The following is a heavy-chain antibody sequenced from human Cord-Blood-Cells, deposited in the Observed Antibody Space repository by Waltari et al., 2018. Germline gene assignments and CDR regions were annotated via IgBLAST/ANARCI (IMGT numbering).Heavy chain of an antibody. D-gene: IGHD3-10*01. V-gene: IGHV1-69*12. CDR2: IIPIFGTA. Sequence: QVQLVQSGAEVKKPGSSVKVSCKASGGTFSSYATSWVRQAPGQGLEWMGGIIPIFGTANYAQKCQGRVTITADESTSTAYMELSSLRSEDTAVYYCARGPLLYNGSGSYYFDYWGQGTLVTVSS. J-gene: IGHJ4*02. CDR1: GGTFSSYA. CDR3: ARGPLLYNGSGSYYFDY.